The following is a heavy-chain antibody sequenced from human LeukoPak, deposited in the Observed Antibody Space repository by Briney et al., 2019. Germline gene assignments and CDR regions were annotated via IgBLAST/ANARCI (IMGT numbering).Heavy chain of an antibody. D-gene: IGHD6-19*01. CDR3: VSGSGWYHDAFDI. J-gene: IGHJ3*02. Sequence: SVKVSCKASGGTFSSYAISWVRQAPGQGLEWMGGIIPIFGTANCAQKFQGRVTITADESTSTAYMELSSLRAEDTAVYYCVSGSGWYHDAFDIWGQGTMVTVSS. CDR2: IIPIFGTA. CDR1: GGTFSSYA. V-gene: IGHV1-69*01.